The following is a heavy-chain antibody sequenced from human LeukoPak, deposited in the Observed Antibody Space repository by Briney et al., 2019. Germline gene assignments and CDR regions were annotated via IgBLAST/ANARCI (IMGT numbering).Heavy chain of an antibody. V-gene: IGHV3-7*01. Sequence: GGSLRLSCAASGFTFSTYWMTWVRQAPGKGLEWVANIKPSGTETYYGDPVKGRFTISRDNAKNLLYLQMSSLRAEDTAVYSCGRFGDEAGIDYWGQGTLVTVSS. CDR3: GRFGDEAGIDY. J-gene: IGHJ4*02. D-gene: IGHD3-10*01. CDR2: IKPSGTET. CDR1: GFTFSTYW.